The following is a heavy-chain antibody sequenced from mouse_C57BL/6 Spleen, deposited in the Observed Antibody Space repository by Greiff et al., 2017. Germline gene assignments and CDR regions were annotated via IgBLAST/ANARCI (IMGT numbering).Heavy chain of an antibody. CDR3: ASYYGSSYGYFDV. CDR2: IYPGSGST. D-gene: IGHD1-1*01. CDR1: GYTFTSYW. V-gene: IGHV1-55*01. J-gene: IGHJ1*03. Sequence: QVQLQQPGAELVKPGASVKMSCKASGYTFTSYWITWVKQRPGQGLEWIGDIYPGSGSTNYNEKVKSKATLTVDTSDSTAYMQLSSLTSEDSAVYYCASYYGSSYGYFDVWGTGTTVTVSS.